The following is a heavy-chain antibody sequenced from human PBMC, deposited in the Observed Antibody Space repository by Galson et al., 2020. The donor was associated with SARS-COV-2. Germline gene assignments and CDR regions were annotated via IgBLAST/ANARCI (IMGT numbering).Heavy chain of an antibody. J-gene: IGHJ6*02. CDR2: IYYTGNT. CDR3: ARDLGSSLITGMDV. Sequence: ASETLSLTCTVSGGSIRSGGYYWSWIRQHPGKGLEWLGYIYYTGNTYYNPSLKSRLTISVDTSKNQFSLKLSSVTAADTAVYYCARDLGSSLITGMDVWGQGTTVTVSS. CDR1: GGSIRSGGYY. D-gene: IGHD6-13*01. V-gene: IGHV4-31*03.